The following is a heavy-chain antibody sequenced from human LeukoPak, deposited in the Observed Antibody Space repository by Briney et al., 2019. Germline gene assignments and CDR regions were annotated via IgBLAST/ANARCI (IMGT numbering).Heavy chain of an antibody. J-gene: IGHJ5*02. D-gene: IGHD6-19*01. Sequence: SETLSLTCAVYGGSFSGYYWSWIRQPPGKGLEWIGEINHSGSTNYNPSLKSRVTISVDTSKNQFSLKLSSVTAADTAVYYCARGLNSGWCRGFVDPWGQGTLVTVSS. V-gene: IGHV4-34*01. CDR2: INHSGST. CDR1: GGSFSGYY. CDR3: ARGLNSGWCRGFVDP.